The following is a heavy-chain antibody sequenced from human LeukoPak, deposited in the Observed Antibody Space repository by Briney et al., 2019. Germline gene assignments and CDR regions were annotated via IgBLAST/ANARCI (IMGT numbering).Heavy chain of an antibody. J-gene: IGHJ4*02. Sequence: GGSLRLSCTASGFTFANYAMNWVRQAPGKGLGWVGFIRSKTYGGTAEYAASVKGRFTISRDDSKSIAYLQMNSLKTEDTAVFYCTCLYYGSGRSVDYWGQGTLVSVSS. CDR2: IRSKTYGGTA. V-gene: IGHV3-49*04. CDR1: GFTFANYA. D-gene: IGHD3-10*01. CDR3: TCLYYGSGRSVDY.